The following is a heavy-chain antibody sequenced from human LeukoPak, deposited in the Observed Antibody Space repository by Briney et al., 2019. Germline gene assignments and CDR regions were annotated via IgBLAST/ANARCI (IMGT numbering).Heavy chain of an antibody. V-gene: IGHV4-34*01. Sequence: PSETLSLNCALYGGPFSSYSWSWTRLRQTPEKGLKGNCEIIEKGNANYNPSLKSRVTIDLDTSKNQFSLKLTSMTAADTAMYYCARGYYPPRWYFDLWGRGTLVTVSS. CDR3: ARGYYPPRWYFDL. CDR2: IIEKGNA. J-gene: IGHJ2*01. D-gene: IGHD3-10*01. CDR1: GGPFSSYS.